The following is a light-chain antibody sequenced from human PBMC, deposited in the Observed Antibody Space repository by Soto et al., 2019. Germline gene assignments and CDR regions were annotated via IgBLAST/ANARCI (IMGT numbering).Light chain of an antibody. CDR3: QQYGSSPGT. CDR2: GAS. V-gene: IGKV3-20*01. CDR1: QSVSSSY. Sequence: GLTQSPGTLSLSPGERATLSCRASQSVSSSYLAWYQQKPGQAPRLLIYGASSRATGIPDRFSGSGSGTDFTLTISRLEPEDFAVYYCQQYGSSPGTFGQGTKVAI. J-gene: IGKJ1*01.